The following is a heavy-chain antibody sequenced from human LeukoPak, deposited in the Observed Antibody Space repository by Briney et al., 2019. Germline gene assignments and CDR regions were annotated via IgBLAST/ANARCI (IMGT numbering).Heavy chain of an antibody. J-gene: IGHJ4*02. CDR2: INPNSGGT. D-gene: IGHD6-6*01. CDR1: GYTFTGYY. Sequence: GASVKVSCKASGYTFTGYYMHWVRQAPGQGLEWMGWINPNSGGTNYAQKFQGRVTMTRDTSISTAYMELSRLRSDDTAVYYCARERKGMAARRNLDYWGQGTLVTVSS. CDR3: ARERKGMAARRNLDY. V-gene: IGHV1-2*02.